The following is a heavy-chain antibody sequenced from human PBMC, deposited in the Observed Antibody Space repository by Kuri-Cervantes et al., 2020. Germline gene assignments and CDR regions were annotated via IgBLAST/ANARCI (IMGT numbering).Heavy chain of an antibody. CDR3: AKVSRDYYDSSGYSYGGWYFDL. J-gene: IGHJ2*01. CDR1: GFTFDDYA. V-gene: IGHV3-9*01. CDR2: ISWNSCSI. Sequence: SLKISCAASGFTFDDYARHWVRQAPGKGLEWVSGISWNSCSIGYADSVKGRFTISKDKAKNSLYLQMNRLRAEDTALYYCAKVSRDYYDSSGYSYGGWYFDLWGRGTLVTVSS. D-gene: IGHD3-22*01.